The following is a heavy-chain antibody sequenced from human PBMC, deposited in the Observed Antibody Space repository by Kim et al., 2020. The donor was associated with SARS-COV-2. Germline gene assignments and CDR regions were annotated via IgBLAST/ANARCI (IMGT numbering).Heavy chain of an antibody. Sequence: IYTADTVKGRFTIYRYNAKNSLYQQMNSLRAEDTAVYYCARDDDVARVDYWGQGTLVTVSS. CDR3: ARDDDVARVDY. J-gene: IGHJ4*02. D-gene: IGHD3-10*02. CDR2: I. V-gene: IGHV3-11*01.